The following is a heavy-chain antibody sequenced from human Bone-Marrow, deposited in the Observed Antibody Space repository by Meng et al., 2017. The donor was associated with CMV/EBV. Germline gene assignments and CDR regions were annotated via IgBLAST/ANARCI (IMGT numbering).Heavy chain of an antibody. V-gene: IGHV3-48*03. Sequence: GESLKISCVASGFIFSNYEMNWVRQAPGKGLEWVSYISSGGRTIYDADSVKGRFTISRDNAKNSLYLQMNSLRAEDTAVYYCARDSQLYYYYGMDVWGQGTTVTVAS. D-gene: IGHD5-24*01. CDR3: ARDSQLYYYYGMDV. CDR1: GFIFSNYE. J-gene: IGHJ6*02. CDR2: ISSGGRTI.